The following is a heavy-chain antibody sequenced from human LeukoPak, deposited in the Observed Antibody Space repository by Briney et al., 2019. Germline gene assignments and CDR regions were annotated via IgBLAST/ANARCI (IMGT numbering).Heavy chain of an antibody. D-gene: IGHD3-10*01. V-gene: IGHV1-18*01. Sequence: ASVKVSCKASGYTFTSYGITWVRQAPGQGLEWMGWMNTYSGKTSYTQNFQGRVAMTRDTSTTTAYMELRGLRSDDTAVYYCARRRINMVRGVTVNWFDPWGQGTLVIVSS. CDR1: GYTFTSYG. CDR2: MNTYSGKT. J-gene: IGHJ5*02. CDR3: ARRRINMVRGVTVNWFDP.